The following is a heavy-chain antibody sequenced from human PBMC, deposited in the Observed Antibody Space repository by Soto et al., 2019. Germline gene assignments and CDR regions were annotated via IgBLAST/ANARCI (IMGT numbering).Heavy chain of an antibody. V-gene: IGHV3-33*01. J-gene: IGHJ4*02. D-gene: IGHD6-6*01. CDR2: IRDDGSNQ. CDR1: GFTFSSYG. CDR3: ERDFPTSDY. Sequence: QVPLVESGGGVVQPGRSLRLSCAASGFTFSSYGMHWVRQAPGKGLEWVAVIRDDGSNQYYADSVKGRFNISRDNFKNTLYMQMNSLSAQVTVSYYCERDFPTSDYWGQGTLVTVSS.